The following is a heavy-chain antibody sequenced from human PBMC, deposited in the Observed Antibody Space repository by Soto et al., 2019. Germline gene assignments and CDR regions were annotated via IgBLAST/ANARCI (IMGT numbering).Heavy chain of an antibody. Sequence: PSETLSLTCTVSGGSISSYYRSWIRQPPGKGLEWNGNFYYSENTNYNPSLKSRVTISVDTSKNQFSLILTSVTAADTAVYYCARLGGHCSSSSCFGFYVMAVWGQGTTVTVSS. CDR2: FYYSENT. J-gene: IGHJ6*02. CDR3: ARLGGHCSSSSCFGFYVMAV. CDR1: GGSISSYY. D-gene: IGHD2-2*01. V-gene: IGHV4-59*08.